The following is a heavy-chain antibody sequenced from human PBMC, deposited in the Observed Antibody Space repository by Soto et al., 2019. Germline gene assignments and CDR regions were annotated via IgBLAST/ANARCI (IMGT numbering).Heavy chain of an antibody. V-gene: IGHV4-39*01. D-gene: IGHD5-12*01. CDR1: GGSISSSSYY. Sequence: SETLSLTCTVSGGSISSSSYYWGWIRQPPGKGLEWIGSIYYSGSTYYNPSLKSRVTISVDTSKNQFSLKLSSVTAADTAVYYCARKVMVARSLFDYWGRGTRVTVPS. CDR3: ARKVMVARSLFDY. J-gene: IGHJ4*02. CDR2: IYYSGST.